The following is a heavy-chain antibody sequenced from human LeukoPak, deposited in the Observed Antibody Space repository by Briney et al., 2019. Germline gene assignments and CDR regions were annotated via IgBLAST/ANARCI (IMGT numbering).Heavy chain of an antibody. CDR2: ISSSSNYI. Sequence: TSGGSLRLSCAASGFTFSSYSMNWVRQTPGKGLEWVSSISSSSNYIYYADSVKGRFTISRDNAKNSLYLQMNSPRAEDTAVYYCARGGGLYYDILTGYYFSPHAFDIWGQGTMVTVSS. CDR1: GFTFSSYS. J-gene: IGHJ3*02. D-gene: IGHD3-9*01. CDR3: ARGGGLYYDILTGYYFSPHAFDI. V-gene: IGHV3-21*01.